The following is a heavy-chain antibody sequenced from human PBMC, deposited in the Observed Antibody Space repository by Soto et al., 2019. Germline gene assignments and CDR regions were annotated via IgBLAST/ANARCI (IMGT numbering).Heavy chain of an antibody. V-gene: IGHV1-18*01. CDR1: GYTFTSYG. J-gene: IGHJ4*02. CDR2: ISAYNGNT. Sequence: SSVKVSCKASGYTFTSYGISWVRQAPGQGLEWMGWISAYNGNTNYAQKLQGRVTMTTDTSTSTAYMELRSLRSDDTAVYYCARVDAAAGTSDSWGQGAMGTDSS. CDR3: ARVDAAAGTSDS. D-gene: IGHD6-13*01.